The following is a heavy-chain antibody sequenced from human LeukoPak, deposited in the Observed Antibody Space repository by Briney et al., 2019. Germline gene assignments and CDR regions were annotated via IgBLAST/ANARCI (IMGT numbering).Heavy chain of an antibody. Sequence: SETLSFTCTVSDGSISSYYWSWIRQPPGKGLEWLGNIYYSGSTNYNPSLKSRVTISVDTSKNQLSLKLSSVTAADTAVYYCARDRDRFRYYYGSGSYYNERAYNWFDPWGQGTLVTVSS. V-gene: IGHV4-59*12. J-gene: IGHJ5*02. D-gene: IGHD3-10*01. CDR1: DGSISSYY. CDR2: IYYSGST. CDR3: ARDRDRFRYYYGSGSYYNERAYNWFDP.